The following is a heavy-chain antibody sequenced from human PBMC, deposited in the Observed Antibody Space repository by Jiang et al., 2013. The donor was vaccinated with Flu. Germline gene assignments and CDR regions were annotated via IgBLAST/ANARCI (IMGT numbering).Heavy chain of an antibody. V-gene: IGHV5-10-1*01. CDR1: GYSFTSYW. CDR2: IGPSDSYT. CDR3: ARHPPGYSYYDGDAFDI. D-gene: IGHD5-18*01. J-gene: IGHJ3*02. Sequence: GAEVKKPGESLRISCKGSGYSFTSYWISWVRQMPGKGLEWMGRIGPSDSYTDYSPSFQGHVTISADKSISTAYLQWSSLKASDTAMYYCARHPPGYSYYDGDAFDIWGQGTMVTVSS.